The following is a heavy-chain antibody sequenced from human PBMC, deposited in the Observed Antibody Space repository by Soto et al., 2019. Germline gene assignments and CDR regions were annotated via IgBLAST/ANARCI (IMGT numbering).Heavy chain of an antibody. CDR1: GGFVSSGNYY. CDR3: ARVERGTATTVVDAFDI. J-gene: IGHJ3*02. CDR2: MSHSGGT. V-gene: IGHV4-61*01. Sequence: PSETLSLTCAVYGGFVSSGNYYWSWIRQPPGKGLEWIGEMSHSGGTHFNTSLKSRVTISVDTSKNQFSLKMSSVTAADTALYYCARVERGTATTVVDAFDIWGPGTMVTGS. D-gene: IGHD1-1*01.